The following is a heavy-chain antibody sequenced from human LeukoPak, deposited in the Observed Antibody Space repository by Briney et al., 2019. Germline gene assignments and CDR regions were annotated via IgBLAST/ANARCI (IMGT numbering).Heavy chain of an antibody. CDR3: ARDVYGWYGVYYYYMDV. J-gene: IGHJ6*03. Sequence: ASVKVSCKASGYTFTGYYMHWVRQAPGQGLEWMGWINPNSGGTNYAQKFQGRVTMTRDTSISTAYMELSRLRSDDTAVYYCARDVYGWYGVYYYYMDVWGKGTTVTVSS. D-gene: IGHD6-19*01. CDR1: GYTFTGYY. V-gene: IGHV1-2*02. CDR2: INPNSGGT.